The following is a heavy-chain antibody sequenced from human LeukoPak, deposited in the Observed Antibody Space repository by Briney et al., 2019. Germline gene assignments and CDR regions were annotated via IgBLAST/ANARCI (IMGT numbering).Heavy chain of an antibody. CDR2: INSNSGGT. Sequence: ASVKVSCKASGYTFSGHYMHWVRQARGQGLEWMGWINSNSGGTKYAQKFQGSVIMTRDTSISTAYMELSRLKSDDTAVYYCARGRVHAWSDAFDIWGQGTTVTVSS. CDR1: GYTFSGHY. J-gene: IGHJ3*02. CDR3: ARGRVHAWSDAFDI. V-gene: IGHV1-2*02. D-gene: IGHD1-1*01.